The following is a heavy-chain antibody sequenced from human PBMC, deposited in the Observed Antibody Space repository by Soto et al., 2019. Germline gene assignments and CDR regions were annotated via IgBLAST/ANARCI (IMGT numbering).Heavy chain of an antibody. J-gene: IGHJ6*02. CDR1: GYSFTSYW. D-gene: IGHD6-13*01. Sequence: LGESLKISCKGSGYSFTSYWIGWVRQMPGKGLEWMGIIYPGDSDTRYSPSFQGQVTISADKSISTAYLQWSSLKASDTAMYYCARLPQQLEFHYYYSGMDVWGQATTVTVSS. V-gene: IGHV5-51*01. CDR3: ARLPQQLEFHYYYSGMDV. CDR2: IYPGDSDT.